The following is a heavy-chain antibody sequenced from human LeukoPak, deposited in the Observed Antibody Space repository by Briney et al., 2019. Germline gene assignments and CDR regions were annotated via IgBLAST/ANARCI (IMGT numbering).Heavy chain of an antibody. D-gene: IGHD6-19*01. Sequence: ASVKVSCKASGYTFTGYYMHWVRQATGQGLEWMGWMNPNSGNTGYAQKFQGRVTMTRNTSISTAYMELSSLRSEDTAVYYCARGRTAGIAVAGRGADYWGQGTLVTVSS. CDR1: GYTFTGYY. J-gene: IGHJ4*02. CDR3: ARGRTAGIAVAGRGADY. CDR2: MNPNSGNT. V-gene: IGHV1-8*02.